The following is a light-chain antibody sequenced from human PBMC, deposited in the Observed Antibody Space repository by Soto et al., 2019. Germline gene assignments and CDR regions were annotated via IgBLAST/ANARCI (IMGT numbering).Light chain of an antibody. Sequence: QSVLTQPPSASGSPGQSVTISCTGTSSDVGGYNYVSWYQQHPGKAPKLIIYEVSQRPTGVPDRFSGSKSGNTASLTVSERQAEDEAVYHCSSYAGSNDILVFGSGTKVTVL. CDR2: EVS. CDR3: SSYAGSNDILV. V-gene: IGLV2-8*01. CDR1: SSDVGGYNY. J-gene: IGLJ1*01.